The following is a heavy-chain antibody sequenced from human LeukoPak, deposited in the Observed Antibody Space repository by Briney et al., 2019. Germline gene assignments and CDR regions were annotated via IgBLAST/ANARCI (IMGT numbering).Heavy chain of an antibody. CDR1: GDSVSSNSAA. CDR3: ARCSGYSYGHNYYYGMDV. J-gene: IGHJ6*02. V-gene: IGHV6-1*01. Sequence: SQTLSLTCALSGDSVSSNSAAWTWIRQSPSRGLEWLGRTYYRSKWYNDYAVSVKSRITINPDTSKNQFSLQLNSVTPENTAVYYCARCSGYSYGHNYYYGMDVWGQGTTVTVSS. CDR2: TYYRSKWYN. D-gene: IGHD5-18*01.